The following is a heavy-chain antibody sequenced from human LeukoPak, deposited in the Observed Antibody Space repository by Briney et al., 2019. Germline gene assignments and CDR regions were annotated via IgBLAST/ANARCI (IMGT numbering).Heavy chain of an antibody. CDR3: ASDSGDYEGY. CDR1: GGSISSSSYY. CDR2: IYYSGST. J-gene: IGHJ4*02. Sequence: SETLSLTCTVSGGSISSSSYYWGWIRQSPGKGLEWIGSIYYSGSTYYNPSLKSRVTISVDTSKNQFSLRLSSVTAADTAVYYCASDSGDYEGYWGQGTLVTVSS. D-gene: IGHD4-17*01. V-gene: IGHV4-39*07.